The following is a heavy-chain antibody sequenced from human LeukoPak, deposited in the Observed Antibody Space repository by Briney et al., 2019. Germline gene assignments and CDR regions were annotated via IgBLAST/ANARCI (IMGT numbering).Heavy chain of an antibody. J-gene: IGHJ4*02. CDR3: AREGDVVDTIGSFDY. V-gene: IGHV3-74*01. Sequence: GGSLRLSCAASGFTFSRYWMHWVRQAPGKGLVWVSRVNNDGSGTNYADSEKGRFIISRDNAKNTLYLQMSSLRAEDTAVYYCAREGDVVDTIGSFDYWGQGTLVTVSS. D-gene: IGHD5-12*01. CDR2: VNNDGSGT. CDR1: GFTFSRYW.